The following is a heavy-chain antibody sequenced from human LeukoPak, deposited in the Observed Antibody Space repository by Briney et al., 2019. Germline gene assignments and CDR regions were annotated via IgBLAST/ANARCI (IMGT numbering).Heavy chain of an antibody. CDR1: GFTLSTYW. J-gene: IGHJ4*02. CDR3: ARDKGYDSSGYYDY. Sequence: GGSLRLSCAASGFTLSTYWMSWVRQAPGKGLGWVANIKQDGSEKYYVDSVKGRFTISRDNAKNSLYLQMNSLRAEDTAVYYCARDKGYDSSGYYDYWGQGTLVTVSS. CDR2: IKQDGSEK. V-gene: IGHV3-7*01. D-gene: IGHD3-22*01.